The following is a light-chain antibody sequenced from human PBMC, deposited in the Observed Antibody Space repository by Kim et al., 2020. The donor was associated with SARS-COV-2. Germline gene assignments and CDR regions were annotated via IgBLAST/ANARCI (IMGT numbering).Light chain of an antibody. CDR3: NSRDSSGNHVV. J-gene: IGLJ2*01. CDR2: GKN. Sequence: ALGQKVRITCQGDGIRSYYASWYQQKPGQAPVLVIYGKNNRPSGIPDRFSGSSSGNTASLTITGAQAEDEADYYCNSRDSSGNHVVFGGGTQLTVL. V-gene: IGLV3-19*01. CDR1: GIRSYY.